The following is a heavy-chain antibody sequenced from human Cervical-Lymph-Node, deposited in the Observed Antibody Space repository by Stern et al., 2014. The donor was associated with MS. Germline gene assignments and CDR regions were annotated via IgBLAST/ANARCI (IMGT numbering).Heavy chain of an antibody. CDR2: IYPGDSDT. Sequence: EVQLEESGAEVKKPGESLKISCKGSGYSFATYWIGWGRQLPGKGLEWMGIIYPGDSDTRYSPSFQGQVTISADKSISTAYLHWSSLKASDTAMYYCARPGDDTAKYGLDVWGQGTTVTVSS. CDR3: ARPGDDTAKYGLDV. CDR1: GYSFATYW. D-gene: IGHD5-18*01. V-gene: IGHV5-51*03. J-gene: IGHJ6*02.